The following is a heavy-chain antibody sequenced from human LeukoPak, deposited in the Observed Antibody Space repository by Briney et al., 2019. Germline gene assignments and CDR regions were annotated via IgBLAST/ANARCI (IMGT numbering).Heavy chain of an antibody. Sequence: SGGSLRLSCAASGFTFSSYAMHWVRQAPGKGLEWVAVISYDGSNKYYADSVKGRFTISRDNSKNTLYLQMNGLRAEDTAVYYCAESSSGWYYFDYWGQGTLVTVSS. J-gene: IGHJ4*02. CDR2: ISYDGSNK. CDR1: GFTFSSYA. V-gene: IGHV3-30-3*01. CDR3: AESSSGWYYFDY. D-gene: IGHD6-19*01.